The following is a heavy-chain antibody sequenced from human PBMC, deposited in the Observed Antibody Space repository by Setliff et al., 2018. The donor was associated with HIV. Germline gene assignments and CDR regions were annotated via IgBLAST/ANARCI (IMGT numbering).Heavy chain of an antibody. J-gene: IGHJ3*01. CDR3: ARDRIEVVVDGPHDVFDV. V-gene: IGHV4-4*07. CDR1: GDSIGCYY. D-gene: IGHD2-15*01. Sequence: KSSETLSLTCTVSGDSIGCYYWSWIRQPAGRGLEWMGRIHTSGSTNYNPSLTSRVTLSVDTSKNQFFLKLTSLSAADTAVYYCARDRIEVVVDGPHDVFDVWGRGTTVTVSS. CDR2: IHTSGST.